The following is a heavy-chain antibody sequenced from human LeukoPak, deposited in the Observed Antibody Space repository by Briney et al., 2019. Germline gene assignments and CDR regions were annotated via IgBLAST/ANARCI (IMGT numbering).Heavy chain of an antibody. V-gene: IGHV1-69*01. Sequence: SVKVSCKASGGTLSSYAISWVRQAPGQGLEWMGGIIPIFGTANYAQKFQGRVTITADESTSTAYMELSSLRSEDTAVYYCAREVDNPMYSGSLYYFDYWGQGTLVTVSS. CDR3: AREVDNPMYSGSLYYFDY. D-gene: IGHD1-26*01. CDR1: GGTLSSYA. J-gene: IGHJ4*02. CDR2: IIPIFGTA.